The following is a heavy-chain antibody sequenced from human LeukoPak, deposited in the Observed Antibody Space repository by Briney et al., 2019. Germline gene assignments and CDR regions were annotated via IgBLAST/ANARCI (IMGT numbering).Heavy chain of an antibody. V-gene: IGHV1-2*02. CDR1: GYSFTTLA. CDR2: INPDSGDT. D-gene: IGHD3-3*01. CDR3: ARDGPDSDFWSGYSVRTSGWFDP. Sequence: ASVKISCKASGYSFTTLAICWVRQAPGQRFEWMGWINPDSGDTHYAQRFQGRVTMTRDTSINTAYMDLNSLRPDDTAVYYCARDGPDSDFWSGYSVRTSGWFDPWGQGTLVIVSS. J-gene: IGHJ5*02.